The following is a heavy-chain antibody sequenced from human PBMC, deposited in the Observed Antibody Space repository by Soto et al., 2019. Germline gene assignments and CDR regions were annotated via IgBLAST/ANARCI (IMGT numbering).Heavy chain of an antibody. V-gene: IGHV4-31*03. CDR1: GASISIGGYY. J-gene: IGHJ4*02. CDR3: ARALDSSRRTPCGF. Sequence: SETLSLTCTVSGASISIGGYYWNWIRQHPGKGLEWIGYIFYSGSTFYNPSLKSRVTISVDTSKNQFSLKLSSVTAADTPVYHCARALDSSRRTPCGFWGQGTLVAVSS. CDR2: IFYSGST. D-gene: IGHD3-22*01.